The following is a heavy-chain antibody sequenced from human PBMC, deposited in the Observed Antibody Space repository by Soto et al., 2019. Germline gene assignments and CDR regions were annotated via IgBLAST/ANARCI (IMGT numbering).Heavy chain of an antibody. CDR1: GYTFSTYA. Sequence: ASVKVSCKASGYTFSTYAMHWVRQAPGQSLEWMGWLNGGTGQTRYSQKFQDRVIITRDTSASTGYMELSSLTSEDTAVYYCARGKGMEENYFYYGLDIWGQGTTVTVSS. CDR2: LNGGTGQT. V-gene: IGHV1-3*01. CDR3: ARGKGMEENYFYYGLDI. D-gene: IGHD1-1*01. J-gene: IGHJ6*02.